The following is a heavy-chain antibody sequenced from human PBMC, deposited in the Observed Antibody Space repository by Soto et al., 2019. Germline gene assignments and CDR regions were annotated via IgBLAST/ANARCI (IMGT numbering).Heavy chain of an antibody. CDR2: ISGSGGST. Sequence: GGSLRLSCAASGFTFSSYAMSWVRQAPGKGLEWVSAISGSGGSTYYADSVKGRFTISRDNSKNTLYLQMNSLRAEDTAVYYCAKRALLIRGVTRRGYFDYWGQGTLVTVSS. CDR3: AKRALLIRGVTRRGYFDY. D-gene: IGHD3-10*01. CDR1: GFTFSSYA. J-gene: IGHJ4*02. V-gene: IGHV3-23*01.